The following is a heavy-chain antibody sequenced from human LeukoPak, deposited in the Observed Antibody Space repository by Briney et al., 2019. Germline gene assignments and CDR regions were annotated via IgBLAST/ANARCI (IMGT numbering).Heavy chain of an antibody. D-gene: IGHD2-2*01. CDR1: GGSISSYY. CDR2: IYTSGST. V-gene: IGHV4-4*07. J-gene: IGHJ6*03. CDR3: ARSSSTSFYYYMDV. Sequence: SETLSLTCTVSGGSISSYYWSWIRQPAGKGLEWIGRIYTSGSTNYNPSLKSRVTMSVDTSKNQFSLKLSSVTAADTAVYYCARSSSTSFYYYMDVWGKGTTVTISS.